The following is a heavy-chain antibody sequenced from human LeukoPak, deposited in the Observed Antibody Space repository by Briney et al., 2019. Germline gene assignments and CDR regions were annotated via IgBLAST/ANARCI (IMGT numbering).Heavy chain of an antibody. J-gene: IGHJ4*02. D-gene: IGHD6-6*01. Sequence: GRSLRLSCAASGFTFDDYAMHWVRQAPGKGLEWVALISYDGGSNKYYADSVKGRFTISRDNSKNTLCLQMNSLRAEDTAVYYCAREERGHLVGYWGQGTLVTVSS. CDR1: GFTFDDYA. V-gene: IGHV3-30-3*01. CDR2: ISYDGGSNK. CDR3: AREERGHLVGY.